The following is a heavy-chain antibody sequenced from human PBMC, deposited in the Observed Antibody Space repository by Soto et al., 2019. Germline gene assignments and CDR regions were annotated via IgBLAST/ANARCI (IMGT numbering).Heavy chain of an antibody. V-gene: IGHV1-18*01. Sequence: QVQLLQSGAEVKKPGASVKVSCKASGYTFTSYGISWVRQAPGQGLEWMGWISTFNSHTDYAQKVQGRVAMTTDSXXGTAYMELRSLRSDDTAVYYCARGPLDYPIPDFDYWGQGTLVTVSS. D-gene: IGHD2-8*01. J-gene: IGHJ4*02. CDR3: ARGPLDYPIPDFDY. CDR1: GYTFTSYG. CDR2: ISTFNSHT.